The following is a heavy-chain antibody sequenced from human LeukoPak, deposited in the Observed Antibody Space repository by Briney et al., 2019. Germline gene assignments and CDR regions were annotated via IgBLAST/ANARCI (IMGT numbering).Heavy chain of an antibody. Sequence: PGGSLRLSCAASGFTVSSNYMSWVRQAPGKGLEWVSVIYSGGSTHYADSVKGRFTISRDNSKNTLYLQMNNLRAEDTAMYYCASTLMTTLTTGSAFDIWGQGTMVTVSS. CDR3: ASTLMTTLTTGSAFDI. D-gene: IGHD1-14*01. V-gene: IGHV3-53*05. J-gene: IGHJ3*02. CDR1: GFTVSSNY. CDR2: IYSGGST.